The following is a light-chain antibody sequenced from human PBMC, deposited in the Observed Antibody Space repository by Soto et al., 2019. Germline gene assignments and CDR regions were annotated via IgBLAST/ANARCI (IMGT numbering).Light chain of an antibody. V-gene: IGLV1-47*01. CDR3: AAWDDSLSGNVV. CDR1: SSNIGSNY. J-gene: IGLJ2*01. CDR2: RNN. Sequence: QSVLTQPPSASGTPGQRVTSSCSGSSSNIGSNYVYWYQQLPGTAPKLLIYRNNQRPSGVPDRFSGSKSGTSASLAISGLRSDDEADYYCAAWDDSLSGNVVFGGGTKLTVL.